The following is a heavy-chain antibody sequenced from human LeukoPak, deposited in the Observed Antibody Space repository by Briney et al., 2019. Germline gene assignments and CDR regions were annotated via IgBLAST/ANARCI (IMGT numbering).Heavy chain of an antibody. CDR2: MNPNSGNT. CDR1: GYTFTSYD. V-gene: IGHV1-8*01. D-gene: IGHD6-19*01. Sequence: ASVKVSXKASGYTFTSYDINWVRQATGQGLEWMGWMNPNSGNTGYAQKFQGRVTMTRNTSISTAYMELSSLRSEDTAVYYCARVMGIAVANDYWGQGTLVTVSS. CDR3: ARVMGIAVANDY. J-gene: IGHJ4*02.